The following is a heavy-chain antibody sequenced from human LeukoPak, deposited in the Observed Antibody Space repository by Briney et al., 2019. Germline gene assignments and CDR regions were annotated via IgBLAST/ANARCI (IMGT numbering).Heavy chain of an antibody. V-gene: IGHV3-66*01. CDR1: GVTVSSKY. D-gene: IGHD3-10*01. CDR2: SYSAGTT. J-gene: IGHJ3*02. Sequence: GGSLRLSCAASGVTVSSKYMNWVRQAPGKGLEWVSVSYSAGTTDYADSVKGRFTISRDNSKNTLYLQMNSLRAEDTAVYYCARERGLGRASDAFDIWGQGTMVTVSS. CDR3: ARERGLGRASDAFDI.